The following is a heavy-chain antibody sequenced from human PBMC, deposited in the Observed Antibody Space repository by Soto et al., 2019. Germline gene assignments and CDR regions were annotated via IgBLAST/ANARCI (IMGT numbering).Heavy chain of an antibody. Sequence: QVQLVESGGGVVQPGRSLRLSCAASGFTFRNYGMHWVRQAPGKGLEWVTAIQSDGSKKYNADSVKGRFTISRDDSKNALYMKMDSLRVEDTAVYYCARDFCRSPTCLDYWGQGTLVIVSS. V-gene: IGHV3-33*01. D-gene: IGHD2-2*01. CDR2: IQSDGSKK. CDR1: GFTFRNYG. CDR3: ARDFCRSPTCLDY. J-gene: IGHJ4*02.